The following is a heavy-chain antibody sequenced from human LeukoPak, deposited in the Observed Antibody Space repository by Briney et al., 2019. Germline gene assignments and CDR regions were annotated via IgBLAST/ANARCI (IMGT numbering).Heavy chain of an antibody. CDR3: ARSTGIAAAANDYFDY. J-gene: IGHJ4*02. CDR1: GYTFTSYY. D-gene: IGHD6-13*01. V-gene: IGHV1-46*01. CDR2: INPSGGST. Sequence: ASVKVSCKASGYTFTSYYMHWVRQAPGQGLEWMGIINPSGGSTSYAQKFQGRVTMTRDTSISTAYMELSRLRSDDTAVYYCARSTGIAAAANDYFDYWGQGTLVTVSS.